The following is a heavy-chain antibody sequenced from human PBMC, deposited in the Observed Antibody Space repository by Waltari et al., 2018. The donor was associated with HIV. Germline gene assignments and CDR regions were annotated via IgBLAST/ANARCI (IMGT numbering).Heavy chain of an antibody. V-gene: IGHV4-39*07. CDR3: TRARIVLGRGGYFHN. Sequence: QVQLQESGPGLVKPSENLSLTCTVSGGSIHNSGHYWAWIRQPPGKGLDWIANIYYSGRTTYNPSLKGRVATSVDTSKNQVYLMLNSVTAADTAVYYCTRARIVLGRGGYFHNWGQGTPVTVSS. CDR2: IYYSGRT. D-gene: IGHD3-22*01. CDR1: GGSIHNSGHY. J-gene: IGHJ4*02.